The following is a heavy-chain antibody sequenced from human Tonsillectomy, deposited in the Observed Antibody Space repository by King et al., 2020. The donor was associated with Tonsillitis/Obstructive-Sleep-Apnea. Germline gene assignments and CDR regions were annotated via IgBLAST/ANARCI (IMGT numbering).Heavy chain of an antibody. Sequence: QLQESGPGLVKASETLSLTCTVSGDSISSNIYHWGWIRQPPGKGLEWIGSISYSGSTYYNPSLNSRVTISVDTSKNQFSLKLRSVTAADTAVYYCARVRIFGWLPLDWGQGTPITVSS. D-gene: IGHD3-3*01. CDR1: GDSISSNIYH. CDR3: ARVRIFGWLPLD. CDR2: ISYSGST. V-gene: IGHV4-39*02. J-gene: IGHJ4*03.